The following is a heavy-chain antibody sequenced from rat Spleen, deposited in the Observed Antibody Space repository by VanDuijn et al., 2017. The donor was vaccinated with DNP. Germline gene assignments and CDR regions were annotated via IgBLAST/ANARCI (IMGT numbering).Heavy chain of an antibody. V-gene: IGHV3-3*01. D-gene: IGHD1-11*01. CDR3: ARGATGDY. CDR1: GYSITTAYR. Sequence: EVQLQESGPGLVKPSQSLSLTCSVTGYSITTAYRWSWIRKFPGNKLEWMGYIESAGITSYNPSLKSRISITRYTSKNQFFLQVKSVISEDTATYYCARGATGDYWGQGVMVTVSS. J-gene: IGHJ2*01. CDR2: IESAGIT.